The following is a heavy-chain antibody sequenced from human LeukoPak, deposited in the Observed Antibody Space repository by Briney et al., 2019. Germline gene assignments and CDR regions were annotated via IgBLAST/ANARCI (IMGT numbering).Heavy chain of an antibody. V-gene: IGHV3-23*01. CDR3: AKDYGPKQLVFFDS. Sequence: QPGGSLRLSCAASGFTFSSYALSWVRQAPGKGLEWVSGISENGGTTYYADSQKHRFTFTRDNSKNTLYVQMNSLRGEDTAVYYCAKDYGPKQLVFFDSWGQGTLVTVSS. CDR2: ISENGGTT. CDR1: GFTFSSYA. J-gene: IGHJ4*02. D-gene: IGHD6-13*01.